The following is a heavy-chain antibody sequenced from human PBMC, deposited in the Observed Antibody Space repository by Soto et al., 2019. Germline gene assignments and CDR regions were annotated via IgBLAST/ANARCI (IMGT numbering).Heavy chain of an antibody. V-gene: IGHV4-31*03. J-gene: IGHJ3*02. Sequence: QVQLQESDAGLVKASQTLSLTCTVSGGSVSSGAYYWTWIRQRPGKGLEWIGYIYYSGSTYYIPSLRSRLSISLDTSKNRFSLKQSSVTAADPALYYCARARLRAVYAFDIWGQGTMVTVSS. CDR2: IYYSGST. D-gene: IGHD5-12*01. CDR1: GGSVSSGAYY. CDR3: ARARLRAVYAFDI.